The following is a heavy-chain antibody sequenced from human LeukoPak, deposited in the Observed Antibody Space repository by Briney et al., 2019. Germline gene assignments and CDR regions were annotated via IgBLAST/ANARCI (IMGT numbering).Heavy chain of an antibody. V-gene: IGHV4-39*07. Sequence: SETLSLTCTVSGGSISSSSYYWGWIRQPPGKGLEWIGSIYYSGSTYYNPSLKSRVTISVDTSKNQFSLKLSSVTAADTAVYYCAGSVGGLSNFDIWGQGTMVTVSS. D-gene: IGHD3-3*02. CDR2: IYYSGST. CDR3: AGSVGGLSNFDI. J-gene: IGHJ3*02. CDR1: GGSISSSSYY.